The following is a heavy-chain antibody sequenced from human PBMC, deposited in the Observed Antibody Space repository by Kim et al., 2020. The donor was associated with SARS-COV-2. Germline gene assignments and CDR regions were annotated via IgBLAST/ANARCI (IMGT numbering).Heavy chain of an antibody. V-gene: IGHV1-18*01. CDR3: ARHGRGWPYFDY. Sequence: NYRRKLQGRVTVTTDTSTSTAYMALRSRSSDDTAVYYCARHGRGWPYFDYWGQGTLVTVSS. D-gene: IGHD6-19*01. J-gene: IGHJ4*02.